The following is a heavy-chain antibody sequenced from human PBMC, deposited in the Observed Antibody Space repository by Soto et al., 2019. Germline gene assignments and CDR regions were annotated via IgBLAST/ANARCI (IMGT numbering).Heavy chain of an antibody. V-gene: IGHV3-23*01. CDR2: ISGSGGST. J-gene: IGHJ4*02. D-gene: IGHD5-12*01. Sequence: GGSLRLSCAASGFTFSSYAMSWVRQAPGKGLEWVSAISGSGGSTYYADSVKGRFTISRDNSMNTLYLQMNSLRAEDTAVYYCAKGVGYSGYDLPAYWGQGTLVTVSS. CDR1: GFTFSSYA. CDR3: AKGVGYSGYDLPAY.